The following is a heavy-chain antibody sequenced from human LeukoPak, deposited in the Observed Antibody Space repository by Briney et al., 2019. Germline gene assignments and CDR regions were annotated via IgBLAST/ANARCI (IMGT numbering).Heavy chain of an antibody. J-gene: IGHJ4*02. CDR1: GYTFTGYY. Sequence: ASVKVSCKASGYTFTGYYMHWVRQAPGQGLEWMGWINPNSGGTNYAQKFQGRVTMTRDTSISTAYMELSRLRSDDTAVYYCTSASQLLYSLDYWGQGTLVTVSS. V-gene: IGHV1-2*02. CDR2: INPNSGGT. CDR3: TSASQLLYSLDY. D-gene: IGHD2-2*02.